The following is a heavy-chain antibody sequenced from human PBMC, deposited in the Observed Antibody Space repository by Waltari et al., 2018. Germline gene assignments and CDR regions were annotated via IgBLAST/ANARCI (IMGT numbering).Heavy chain of an antibody. CDR2: IKEDGTDT. CDR3: ARSQRHSFEI. CDR1: GFPFSIYW. Sequence: EVQLVESGGGLVQPGGSLRLSCAASGFPFSIYWMTWVRQAPGGGLGWVANIKEDGTDTYYVDSVKGRFTISKDNAENSLYLQMNSLRVEDTAIYYCARSQRHSFEICGQGTMVTVSS. D-gene: IGHD3-3*02. V-gene: IGHV3-7*03. J-gene: IGHJ3*02.